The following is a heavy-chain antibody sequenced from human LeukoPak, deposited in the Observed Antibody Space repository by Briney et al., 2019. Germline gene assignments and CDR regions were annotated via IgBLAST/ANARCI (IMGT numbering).Heavy chain of an antibody. CDR2: LQYGTNNE. Sequence: GGSLRLSCAASGFTFSNYGMYWLRQAPGKGREWVTFLQYGTNNEYYGDSVKGRFTISRDNSKNTLYLQMNSLRAEDTAVYYCAKDFAWAIDYWGQGTLVTVSS. J-gene: IGHJ4*02. V-gene: IGHV3-30*02. CDR1: GFTFSNYG. CDR3: AKDFAWAIDY. D-gene: IGHD3-9*01.